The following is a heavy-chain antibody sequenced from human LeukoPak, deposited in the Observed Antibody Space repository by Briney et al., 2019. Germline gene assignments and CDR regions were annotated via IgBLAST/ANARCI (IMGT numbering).Heavy chain of an antibody. CDR1: GGSLSSGSDS. Sequence: SETLSLTCTVSGGSLSSGSDSWSWIRQPPGKGLEWVGYIYYSGSTNYNPSLVPRVTMSLDTSKNQFSLKLRAVTAADTAVYYCVRSLRLYNFDYWGQGTLVTVSS. CDR2: IYYSGST. J-gene: IGHJ4*02. V-gene: IGHV4-61*01. CDR3: VRSLRLYNFDY.